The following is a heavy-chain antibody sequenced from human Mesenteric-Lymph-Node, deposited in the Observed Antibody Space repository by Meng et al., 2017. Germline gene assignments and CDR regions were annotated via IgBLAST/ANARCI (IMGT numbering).Heavy chain of an antibody. V-gene: IGHV4-4*02. D-gene: IGHD4-11*01. CDR2: IFLTGST. CDR3: ASLMTTYSS. J-gene: IGHJ4*02. Sequence: VVLPESAPELVSPSGTLSARSVLSGGSIRSTNWSISGRQTQGQGLEWSGEIFLTGSTRYSTSLKSRLIMSVDTSKNQLSLSLNSVTAADTAIHYCASLMTTYSSWGQGTLVTVSS. CDR1: GGSIRSTNW.